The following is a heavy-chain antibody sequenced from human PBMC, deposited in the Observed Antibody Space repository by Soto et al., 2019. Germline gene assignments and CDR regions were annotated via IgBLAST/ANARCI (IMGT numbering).Heavy chain of an antibody. D-gene: IGHD1-26*01. V-gene: IGHV3-30-3*01. CDR3: ARGSRSYPIDAFDI. CDR2: ISYDGSNK. CDR1: GFTFSSYA. Sequence: QVQLVESGGGVVQPGRSLRLSCAASGFTFSSYAMHWVRQAPGKGLEWVAVISYDGSNKYYADSVKGRFTISRDNSKNTLYLQMNSLRAEDTAVYYCARGSRSYPIDAFDIWGQGTMVTVSS. J-gene: IGHJ3*02.